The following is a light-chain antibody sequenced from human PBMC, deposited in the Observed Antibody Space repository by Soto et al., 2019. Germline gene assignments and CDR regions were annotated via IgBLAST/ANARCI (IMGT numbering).Light chain of an antibody. J-gene: IGLJ2*01. CDR1: SSDVGSYNL. V-gene: IGLV2-23*03. Sequence: QSALTQPASVSGSPGQSITISCTGTSSDVGSYNLVSWYQQPPGKAPKLMIYEGSKRPSGVSNRFSGSKSGNTASLTISGLQAEDEADYYCCSYAGTNTVHVVFGGGTKLTVL. CDR2: EGS. CDR3: CSYAGTNTVHVV.